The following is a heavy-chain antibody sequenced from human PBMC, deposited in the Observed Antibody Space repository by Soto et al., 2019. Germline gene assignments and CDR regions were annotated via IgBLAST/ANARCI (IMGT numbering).Heavy chain of an antibody. CDR3: ARFTPPPAAFASLFL. Sequence: PSETLSLTCTVSGGSITSGDYYWSWIRQPPGKGLEWIGYIYYTGSTFYNPSLKSRVSISVDTSRNQFSLKLRSVTAADTAVFYCARFTPPPAAFASLFLW. CDR1: GGSITSGDYY. V-gene: IGHV4-30-4*01. D-gene: IGHD2-15*01. CDR2: IYYTGST. J-gene: IGHJ2*01.